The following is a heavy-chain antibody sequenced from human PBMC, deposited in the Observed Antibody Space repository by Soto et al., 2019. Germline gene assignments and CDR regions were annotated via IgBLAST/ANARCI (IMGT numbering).Heavy chain of an antibody. J-gene: IGHJ4*02. D-gene: IGHD6-19*01. CDR2: ISANNGNT. CDR3: ARDERYSSGWFFDY. Sequence: QVQLVQSGAEVKKPGASVKVSCKASGYTFTSYGFSWVRQAPGQGLEWMGWISANNGNTNYAQKLQGRVTMTTDTSTITAYMELRSLRADDTAVYYCARDERYSSGWFFDYWGQGTLVTVSS. V-gene: IGHV1-18*01. CDR1: GYTFTSYG.